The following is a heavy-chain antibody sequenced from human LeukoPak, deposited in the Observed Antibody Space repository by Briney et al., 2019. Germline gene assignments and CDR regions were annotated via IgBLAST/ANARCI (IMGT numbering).Heavy chain of an antibody. D-gene: IGHD2-15*01. CDR1: GCTFSSYA. V-gene: IGHV3-23*01. Sequence: GAPLRLSCAASGCTFSSYAMSWVRQAPGKGLEWVSAISGSGGSTYYADSVKGRFTISRDNSKNTLYLQMNSLRAEDTAVYYCAKGSSTICSGGSCYIDNWGQGTLVTVSS. CDR3: AKGSSTICSGGSCYIDN. CDR2: ISGSGGST. J-gene: IGHJ4*02.